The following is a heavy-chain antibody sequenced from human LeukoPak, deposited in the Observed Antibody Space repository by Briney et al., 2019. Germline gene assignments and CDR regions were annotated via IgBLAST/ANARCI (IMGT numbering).Heavy chain of an antibody. Sequence: PGGSLRLSCAASGFTFSSYGMHWVRQAPGKGLEWVAFIRYDGSNKYYADSVKGRFTISRDNSKNTLYLQMNSLRAEDTAVYYCAKSYVRGTIGKWSGFGESHFDYWGQGTLVTVSS. J-gene: IGHJ4*02. CDR2: IRYDGSNK. CDR1: GFTFSSYG. D-gene: IGHD3-10*01. CDR3: AKSYVRGTIGKWSGFGESHFDY. V-gene: IGHV3-30*02.